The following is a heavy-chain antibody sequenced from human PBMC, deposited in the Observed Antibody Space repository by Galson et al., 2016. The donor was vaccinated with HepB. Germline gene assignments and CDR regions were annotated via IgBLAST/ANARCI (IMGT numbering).Heavy chain of an antibody. D-gene: IGHD2-2*01. CDR3: AKRGAYCSGTSCHLDY. J-gene: IGHJ4*02. V-gene: IGHV3-23*01. CDR1: GFTFTSHA. CDR2: ISSGGGTT. Sequence: SLRLSCAASGFTFTSHAMSWVRQAPGKGLEWVSTISSGGGTTYYADSVKGRFTISRDNSKNTLHLQMNSLKAEDTAVYYCAKRGAYCSGTSCHLDYWGQGTLVTVSS.